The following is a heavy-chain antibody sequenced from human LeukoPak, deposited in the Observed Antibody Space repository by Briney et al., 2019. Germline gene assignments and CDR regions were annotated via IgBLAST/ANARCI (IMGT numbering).Heavy chain of an antibody. V-gene: IGHV4-34*01. Sequence: SETLSLTCAVYGGSFSGYYWSWIRQPPGKGLEWIGEINHSGGTNYNPSLKSRVTISVDTSKNQFSLKLSSVTAADTAVYYCARGASKYQLLLNWFDPWGQGTLVTVSS. CDR2: INHSGGT. D-gene: IGHD2-2*01. J-gene: IGHJ5*02. CDR1: GGSFSGYY. CDR3: ARGASKYQLLLNWFDP.